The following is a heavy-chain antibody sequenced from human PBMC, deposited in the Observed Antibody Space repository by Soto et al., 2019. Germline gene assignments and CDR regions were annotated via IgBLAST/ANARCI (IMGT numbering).Heavy chain of an antibody. CDR1: GFTFSDHF. CDR2: MTPSGSSR. CDR3: ARVLRYCSSTSCWIDY. D-gene: IGHD2-2*01. V-gene: IGHV3-11*04. J-gene: IGHJ4*02. Sequence: PVGSLRLSCAASGFTFSDHFMSWSRQAPGKGLEWISYMTPSGSSRSYADSVKGRSTISRDNSKNTLYLQMNSLRAEDTAVYYCARVLRYCSSTSCWIDYWGQGTLVTVSS.